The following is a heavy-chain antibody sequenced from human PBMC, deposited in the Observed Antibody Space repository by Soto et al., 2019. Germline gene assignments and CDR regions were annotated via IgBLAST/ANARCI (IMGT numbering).Heavy chain of an antibody. CDR2: ISAYNGNT. CDR3: AREMGSEGCSSTSCYTPAGMDV. D-gene: IGHD2-2*02. V-gene: IGHV1-18*01. Sequence: ASVKVSCKASGYTFTSYGISWVRQAPGQGLEWMGWISAYNGNTNYAQKLQGRVTMTTDTSTSTVYMELRSLRAEDTAVYYCAREMGSEGCSSTSCYTPAGMDVWGQGTTVTVSS. CDR1: GYTFTSYG. J-gene: IGHJ6*02.